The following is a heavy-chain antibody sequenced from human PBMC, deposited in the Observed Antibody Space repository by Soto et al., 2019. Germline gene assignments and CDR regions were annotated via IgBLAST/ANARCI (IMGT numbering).Heavy chain of an antibody. CDR1: GFTFSSYA. CDR2: ISYDGSNK. CDR3: ASSGRAAAGTWAFDY. Sequence: PGGSLRLSCAASGFTFSSYAMHWVRQAPGKGLEWVAVISYDGSNKYYADSVKGRFTISRDNSKNTLYLQMNSLRAEDTAVYYCASSGRAAAGTWAFDYWGQGTLVTVAS. J-gene: IGHJ4*02. D-gene: IGHD6-13*01. V-gene: IGHV3-30-3*01.